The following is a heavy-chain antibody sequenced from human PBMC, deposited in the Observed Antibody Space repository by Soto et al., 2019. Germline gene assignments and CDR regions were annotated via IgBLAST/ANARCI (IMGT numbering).Heavy chain of an antibody. D-gene: IGHD2-15*01. CDR1: GDSISSYY. Sequence: QVQLQESGPGLVKPSETLSLTCTVSGDSISSYYWSWIRQPPGKGLEWIGYINYSGTTNYNPSLKSRVTMSVEKSKNQFSLKLSSVTAADTAVYYCARQWVVLFPYFDYWGQGTLVTVSS. V-gene: IGHV4-59*01. J-gene: IGHJ4*02. CDR2: INYSGTT. CDR3: ARQWVVLFPYFDY.